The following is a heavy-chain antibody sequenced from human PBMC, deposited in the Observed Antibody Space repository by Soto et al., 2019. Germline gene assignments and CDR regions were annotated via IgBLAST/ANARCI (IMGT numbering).Heavy chain of an antibody. D-gene: IGHD4-4*01. J-gene: IGHJ4*02. CDR3: AKSLIKHPKSSPTVIVRVSMYYFDY. Sequence: EVQLLESGGGLVQPGGSLRLSCAASGFTFSSYAMSWVRQAPGKGLEWVSAISGSGGSTYYADSVKGRFTISRDNSKNTLYLQMNSLRAEDTAVYYCAKSLIKHPKSSPTVIVRVSMYYFDYWGQGTLVTVSS. CDR2: ISGSGGST. V-gene: IGHV3-23*01. CDR1: GFTFSSYA.